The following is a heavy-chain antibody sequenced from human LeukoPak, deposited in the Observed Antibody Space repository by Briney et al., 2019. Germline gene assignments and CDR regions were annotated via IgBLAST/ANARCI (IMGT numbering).Heavy chain of an antibody. Sequence: GGSLRLSCAASGFTFSGSAMHWVRQASGKGLEWVGRIRTKANSYATAYAASVKGRFTISRDNAKNSLYLQMNNLRVEDTAIYYCARDPTSGWYFDYWGQGTLVTVSS. J-gene: IGHJ4*02. V-gene: IGHV3-73*01. CDR2: IRTKANSYAT. D-gene: IGHD6-19*01. CDR3: ARDPTSGWYFDY. CDR1: GFTFSGSA.